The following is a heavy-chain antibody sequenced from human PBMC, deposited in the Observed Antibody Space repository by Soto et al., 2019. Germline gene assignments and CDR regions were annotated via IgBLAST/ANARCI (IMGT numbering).Heavy chain of an antibody. V-gene: IGHV4-34*01. D-gene: IGHD3-22*01. J-gene: IGHJ5*02. CDR1: GGSFSGYY. Sequence: SETLSLTCAVYGGSFSGYYWSWIRQPPGKGLEWIGEINHSGSTNYNPSLKSRVTISVDTSKNQFSLKLSSVTAADTAVYYCARGQYYYDSSAFDPWGQGTLVTVSS. CDR2: INHSGST. CDR3: ARGQYYYDSSAFDP.